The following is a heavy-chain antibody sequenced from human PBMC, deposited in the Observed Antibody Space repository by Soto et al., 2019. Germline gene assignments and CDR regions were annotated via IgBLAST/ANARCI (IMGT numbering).Heavy chain of an antibody. CDR3: ARRGSRLSVAVAAFDY. J-gene: IGHJ4*02. D-gene: IGHD6-19*01. CDR2: ISYSGST. Sequence: ASGTLSLTCSVSSGSISTSGYYWGWIRQPPGTGLEWIGGISYSGSTYYNPSLKSRLTISVDTSKNHFSLKLTSVTAADTAVYFCARRGSRLSVAVAAFDYWSQGTLVTSPQ. V-gene: IGHV4-39*02. CDR1: SGSISTSGYY.